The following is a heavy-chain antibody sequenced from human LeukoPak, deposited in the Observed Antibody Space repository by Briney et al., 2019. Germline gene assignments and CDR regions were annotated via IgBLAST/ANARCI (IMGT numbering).Heavy chain of an antibody. Sequence: PGGSLRLSCAASGFTFSSYWMHWVRQAPGKGLVWVSRINIDGSSTSYADSVKGRFTISRDNAKNTLYLQMNSLRAEDTAVYYCARVSTYYYDSWGQGTLVTVSS. CDR1: GFTFSSYW. CDR2: INIDGSST. D-gene: IGHD3-22*01. V-gene: IGHV3-74*01. J-gene: IGHJ4*02. CDR3: ARVSTYYYDS.